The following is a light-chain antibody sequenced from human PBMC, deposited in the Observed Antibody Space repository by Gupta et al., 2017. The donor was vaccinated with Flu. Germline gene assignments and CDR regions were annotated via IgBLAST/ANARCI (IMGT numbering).Light chain of an antibody. Sequence: GNKIGGKNVHWYQQKPGQAPVVVVYDDNDRPSGIPERFSGSNSGNTATLTISGVDAGDEADYFCQVWDDSSDHPVIFGGGTRLTVL. CDR3: QVWDDSSDHPVI. V-gene: IGLV3-21*02. J-gene: IGLJ2*01. CDR1: KIGGKN. CDR2: DDN.